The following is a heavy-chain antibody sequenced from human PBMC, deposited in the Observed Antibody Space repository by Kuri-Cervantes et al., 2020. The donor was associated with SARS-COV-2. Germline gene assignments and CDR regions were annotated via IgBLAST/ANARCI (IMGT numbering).Heavy chain of an antibody. CDR2: ISYDGSNK. V-gene: IGHV3-30-3*01. D-gene: IGHD1-1*01. CDR3: ARDQAGTIDY. CDR1: GFTFSSYA. J-gene: IGHJ4*02. Sequence: GESLKISCAASGFTFSSYAMHWVRQAPGKGLEWVAVISYDGSNKYYADSVKGRFTISRDNSKNTLYLQVNSLRAEDTAVYYCARDQAGTIDYWGQGTLVTVSS.